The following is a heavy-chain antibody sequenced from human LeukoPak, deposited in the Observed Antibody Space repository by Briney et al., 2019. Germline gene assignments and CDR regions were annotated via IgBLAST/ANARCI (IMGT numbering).Heavy chain of an antibody. Sequence: PSETLSLTCTVSGGSISSSSYYWGWIRQPPGKGLEWMGSIYYSGSTYYNPSLKSRVSISVDTSKNRCSLKLSSVTAADTAVYYGASLIRPNTYYYGSGSSNKKNIDYWGQGTLVTVSS. CDR1: GGSISSSSYY. CDR2: IYYSGST. V-gene: IGHV4-39*01. J-gene: IGHJ4*02. D-gene: IGHD3-10*01. CDR3: ASLIRPNTYYYGSGSSNKKNIDY.